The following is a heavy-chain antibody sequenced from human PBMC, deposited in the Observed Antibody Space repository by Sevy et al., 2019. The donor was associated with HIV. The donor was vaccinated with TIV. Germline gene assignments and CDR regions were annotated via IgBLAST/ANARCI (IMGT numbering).Heavy chain of an antibody. J-gene: IGHJ4*02. CDR3: AKEPGSTINWQPGDS. D-gene: IGHD2-2*01. Sequence: GGSLRLSCAASGFTFSSNGMHWVRQAPGKGLEWVAVISSYGNDKYYADSVKGRFTISRDNAQNTLYLEMNSLRPEDTAVYYCAKEPGSTINWQPGDSWGQGTLVTVSS. V-gene: IGHV3-30*18. CDR2: ISSYGNDK. CDR1: GFTFSSNG.